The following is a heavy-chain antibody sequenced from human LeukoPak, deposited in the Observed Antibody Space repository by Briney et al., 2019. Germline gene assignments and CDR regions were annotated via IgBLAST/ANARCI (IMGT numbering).Heavy chain of an antibody. CDR1: GFTFSSYG. CDR3: TTLYGGSLDF. J-gene: IGHJ4*02. V-gene: IGHV3-30*03. CDR2: ISYDGSNK. Sequence: GGSLRLSCAASGFTFSSYGMHWVRQAPGKGLEWVAVISYDGSNKYYADSVKGRFISSRDNSKETLYLQMNSLRAEDTSVYYCTTLYGGSLDFWGQGTLVTVSS. D-gene: IGHD2-21*01.